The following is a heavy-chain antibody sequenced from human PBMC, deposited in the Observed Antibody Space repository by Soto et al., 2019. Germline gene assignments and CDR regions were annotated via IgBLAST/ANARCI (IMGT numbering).Heavy chain of an antibody. CDR2: IDPSDSYT. J-gene: IGHJ4*02. CDR1: GYSFTSYW. CDR3: ARIIAARPASPVDY. V-gene: IGHV5-10-1*01. D-gene: IGHD6-6*01. Sequence: PGESLKISCKGSGYSFTSYWISWLRQMPGKGLEWMGRIDPSDSYTNYSPSFQGHVTISADKSISTAYLQWSSLKASDTAMYYCARIIAARPASPVDYWGQGTLVTVSS.